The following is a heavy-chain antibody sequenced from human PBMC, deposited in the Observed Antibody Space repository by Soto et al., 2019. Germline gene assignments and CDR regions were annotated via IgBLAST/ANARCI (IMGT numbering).Heavy chain of an antibody. CDR1: GGSFSGYY. D-gene: IGHD3-3*01. CDR3: ARNYYDFWSGYYGRYYFDY. Sequence: SETLSLTCAVYGGSFSGYYWSWIRQPPGKGLEWIGEINHSGSTNYNPSLKSRVTISVDTSKNQFSPKLSSVTAADTAVYYCARNYYDFWSGYYGRYYFDYWGQGTLVTVSS. CDR2: INHSGST. V-gene: IGHV4-34*01. J-gene: IGHJ4*02.